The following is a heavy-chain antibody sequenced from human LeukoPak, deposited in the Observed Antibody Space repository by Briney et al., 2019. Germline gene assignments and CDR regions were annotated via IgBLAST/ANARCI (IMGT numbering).Heavy chain of an antibody. CDR1: GYTFTSYD. CDR3: ARRAVDNSYYYYMDV. J-gene: IGHJ6*03. D-gene: IGHD6-19*01. V-gene: IGHV1-8*03. Sequence: ASVKVSCKASGYTFTSYDINWVRQVTGQGLEWMGWMNPKSGNTGYAQKFQGRVTITRNTSISTAYMEVSSLRYEDTAVYYCARRAVDNSYYYYMDVWGKETTVTVSS. CDR2: MNPKSGNT.